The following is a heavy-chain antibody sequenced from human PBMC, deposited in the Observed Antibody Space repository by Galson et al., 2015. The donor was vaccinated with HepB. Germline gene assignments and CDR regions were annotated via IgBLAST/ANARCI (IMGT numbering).Heavy chain of an antibody. CDR1: GYTLTELS. D-gene: IGHD3-16*02. J-gene: IGHJ4*02. V-gene: IGHV1-24*01. CDR2: FDPEDGET. CDR3: AIPLRNDYVWGSYRG. Sequence: SVKVSCKVSGYTLTELSMHWVRQAPGKGLEWMGGFDPEDGETIYAQKFQGRVTMTEDTSTDTAYMELSSLRSEDTGVYYCAIPLRNDYVWGSYRGWGQGTLVTVSS.